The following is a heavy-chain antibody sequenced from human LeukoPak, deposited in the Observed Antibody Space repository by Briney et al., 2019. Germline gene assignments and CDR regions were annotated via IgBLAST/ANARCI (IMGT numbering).Heavy chain of an antibody. D-gene: IGHD5-12*01. CDR2: VYDNGRTNYSGRT. J-gene: IGHJ4*02. V-gene: IGHV4-59*01. Sequence: SETLSLTCGASGGSMSDSYWSWIRQPPGKGLEWIGFVYDNGRTNYSGRTNYNPSLAGRVTMSMDTSKNQFSLKMSSVTAADTAVYFCARGHRYNNGYPYFDSWGQGTLVSVSS. CDR3: ARGHRYNNGYPYFDS. CDR1: GGSMSDSY.